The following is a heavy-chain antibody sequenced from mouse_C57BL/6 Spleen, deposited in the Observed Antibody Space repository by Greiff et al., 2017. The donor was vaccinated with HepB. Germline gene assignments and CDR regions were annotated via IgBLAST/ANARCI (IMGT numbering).Heavy chain of an antibody. CDR1: GFTFSSYA. CDR2: ISDGGSYT. V-gene: IGHV5-4*01. D-gene: IGHD1-1*01. Sequence: EVQLVESGGGLVKPGGSLKLSCAASGFTFSSYAMSWVRQTPEKRLEWVATISDGGSYTYYPDNVKGRFTISRDNAKNNLYLQMSHLKSEDTAMYYCARGGGTTVVEGDYFDYWGQGTTLTVSS. CDR3: ARGGGTTVVEGDYFDY. J-gene: IGHJ2*01.